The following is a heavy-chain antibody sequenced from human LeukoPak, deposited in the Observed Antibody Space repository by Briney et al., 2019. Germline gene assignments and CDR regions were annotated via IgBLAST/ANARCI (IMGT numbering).Heavy chain of an antibody. CDR1: GGTFSSYA. CDR2: IIPIFGIA. Sequence: SVKVSCKASGGTFSSYAISWVRQAPGQGLEWMGRIIPIFGIANYAQKFQGRVTITADKSTSTAYMELSSLRSEDTAVHYCALPRGYSYGDSEYYYYYGMDVWGQGTTVTVSS. V-gene: IGHV1-69*04. J-gene: IGHJ6*02. CDR3: ALPRGYSYGDSEYYYYYGMDV. D-gene: IGHD5-18*01.